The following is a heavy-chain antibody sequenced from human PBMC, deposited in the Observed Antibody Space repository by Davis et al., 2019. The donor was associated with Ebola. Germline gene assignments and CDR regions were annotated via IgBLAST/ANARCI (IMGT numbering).Heavy chain of an antibody. CDR1: GGSISSYY. J-gene: IGHJ5*02. V-gene: IGHV4-59*12. D-gene: IGHD3-3*01. CDR2: IYYSGST. Sequence: SETLSLTCTVSGGSISSYYWSWIRQPPGKGLEWIGYIYYSGSTNYNPSLKSRVTISVDTSKNQFSLKLSSVTAADTAVYYCARGRRTDFWSGYYNNWFDPWGQGTLVTVSS. CDR3: ARGRRTDFWSGYYNNWFDP.